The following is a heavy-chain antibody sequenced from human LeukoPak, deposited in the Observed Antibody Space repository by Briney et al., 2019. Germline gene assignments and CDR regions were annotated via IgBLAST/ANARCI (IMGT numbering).Heavy chain of an antibody. J-gene: IGHJ4*02. CDR2: IWYDGSNK. CDR3: ARDRPSYSSSWYYFDY. CDR1: GFTFSSYG. D-gene: IGHD6-13*01. V-gene: IGHV3-33*01. Sequence: GGSLRLSCAASGFTFSSYGMHWVRQAPGKGLEWVAVIWYDGSNKYYADSVKGRFTISRDNAKNSLYLQMNSLRAEDTAVYYCARDRPSYSSSWYYFDYWGQGTLVTVSS.